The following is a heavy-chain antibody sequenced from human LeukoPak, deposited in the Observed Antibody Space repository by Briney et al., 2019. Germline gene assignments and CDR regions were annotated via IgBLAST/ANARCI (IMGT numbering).Heavy chain of an antibody. J-gene: IGHJ4*02. CDR1: GFTFSSYA. V-gene: IGHV3-30*04. CDR2: ISYDGSNK. Sequence: GGSLRLSCAASGFTFSSYAMHWVRQAPGKGLEWVAVISYDGSNKYYADSVKGRFTISRDNSKNTLYLQMNSLRAEDTAVYYCAKDKEDTAMVFWGQGTLVTVSS. D-gene: IGHD5-18*01. CDR3: AKDKEDTAMVF.